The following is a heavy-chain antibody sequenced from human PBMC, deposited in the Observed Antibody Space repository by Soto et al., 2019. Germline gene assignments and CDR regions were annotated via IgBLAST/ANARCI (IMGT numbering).Heavy chain of an antibody. V-gene: IGHV1-69*08. Sequence: QVQLVQSGAEVQKPGSSVKVSCKASGGTFSSYTISWVRQAPGQGLEWMGRIIPILGIANYAQKFQGRVTITADKSTSTAYMELSSLRSEDTAVYYCARDAGIAVAGTPYYYYYYMDVWGKGTTVTVSS. CDR2: IIPILGIA. CDR3: ARDAGIAVAGTPYYYYYYMDV. J-gene: IGHJ6*03. CDR1: GGTFSSYT. D-gene: IGHD6-19*01.